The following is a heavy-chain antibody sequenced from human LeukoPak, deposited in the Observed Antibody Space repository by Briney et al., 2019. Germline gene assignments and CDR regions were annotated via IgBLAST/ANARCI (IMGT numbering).Heavy chain of an antibody. CDR2: MSSDGNKE. J-gene: IGHJ4*02. CDR3: AKDILTGYSSPGIVDS. V-gene: IGHV3-30*02. D-gene: IGHD3-9*01. CDR1: GFTFSSYG. Sequence: GGSLRLSCAASGFTFSSYGMHWVRQAPGKGLEWVAFMSSDGNKEYYLDSVKGRLTISRDKSMNTVFLQMNSLSAEDTAVYYCAKDILTGYSSPGIVDSWGQGTLVTVSS.